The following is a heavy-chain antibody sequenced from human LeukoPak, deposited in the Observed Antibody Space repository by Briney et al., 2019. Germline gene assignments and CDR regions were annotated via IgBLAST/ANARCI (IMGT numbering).Heavy chain of an antibody. CDR2: ISAYNGNT. CDR3: ARRYGSGSYDY. D-gene: IGHD3-10*01. J-gene: IGHJ4*02. CDR1: GYTFISYH. V-gene: IGHV1-18*01. Sequence: ASVKVSCKASGYTFISYHISWVRQAPGQGLERMGWISAYNGNTNYAQKIQGRVTMTTDTSTSTAYMELRSLRSDDTAVYYCARRYGSGSYDYWGQGTLVTVSS.